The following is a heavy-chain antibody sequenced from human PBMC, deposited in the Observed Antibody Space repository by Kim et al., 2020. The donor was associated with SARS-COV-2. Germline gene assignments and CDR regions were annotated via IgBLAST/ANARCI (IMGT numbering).Heavy chain of an antibody. J-gene: IGHJ1*01. V-gene: IGHV4-59*01. CDR1: GGSISSYY. CDR2: SYYSGST. D-gene: IGHD3-9*01. CDR3: AREHILNGYYNGVIVD. Sequence: SETLSLTCTVSGGSISSYYWSWIRQPPGTGLEWIGVSYYSGSTNYNPPLKSRVTISVDTSKNQFSLKLSSVTAADTAGSFCAREHILNGYYNGVIVDWG.